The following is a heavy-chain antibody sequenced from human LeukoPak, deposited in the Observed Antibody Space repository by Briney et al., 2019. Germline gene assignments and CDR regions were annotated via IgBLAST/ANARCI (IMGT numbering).Heavy chain of an antibody. CDR1: GYTFTGYY. V-gene: IGHV1-2*02. D-gene: IGHD2-2*01. CDR2: INPNSGGT. Sequence: ASVKVSCKASGYTFTGYYMHWVRQAPGQGLEWMGWINPNSGGTNYAQKFQGRVTMTRDTSISTAYMELSRLRSDDTAVYYCARGGYCSSTSCYLLNYWGQGTLVTVSS. CDR3: ARGGYCSSTSCYLLNY. J-gene: IGHJ4*02.